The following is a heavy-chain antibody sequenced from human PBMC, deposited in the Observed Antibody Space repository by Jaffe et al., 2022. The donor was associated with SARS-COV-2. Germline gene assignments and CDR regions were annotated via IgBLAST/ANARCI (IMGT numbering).Heavy chain of an antibody. Sequence: EVQLVESGGGWVQPGGSLRLSCAASGFIFSSYEMNWVRQAPGKGLEWVSYISSSGSTIYYADSVKGRFTISRDNAKNSLYLQMNSLRAEDTAVYYCAVEYYHDSSGNPLDGFDIWGQGTMVTVFS. J-gene: IGHJ3*02. CDR2: ISSSGSTI. CDR1: GFIFSSYE. CDR3: AVEYYHDSSGNPLDGFDI. D-gene: IGHD3-22*01. V-gene: IGHV3-48*03.